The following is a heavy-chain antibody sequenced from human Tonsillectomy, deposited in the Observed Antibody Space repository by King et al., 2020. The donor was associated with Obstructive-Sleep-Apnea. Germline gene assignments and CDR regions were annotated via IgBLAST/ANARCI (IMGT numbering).Heavy chain of an antibody. V-gene: IGHV3-13*01. D-gene: IGHD2-2*01. CDR3: ARGVVPAALGNSYHYAMDV. J-gene: IGHJ6*02. CDR1: GFSFSIYD. CDR2: IGTADNT. Sequence: VQLVESGGGLVQPGGSLRLSCAASGFSFSIYDLHWVRQATGKGLEWVSAIGTADNTYYSDSVKGRFTISRDNGKNFLYLQMNTLRAGDTDVYYCARGVVPAALGNSYHYAMDVWGQGTTVNVSS.